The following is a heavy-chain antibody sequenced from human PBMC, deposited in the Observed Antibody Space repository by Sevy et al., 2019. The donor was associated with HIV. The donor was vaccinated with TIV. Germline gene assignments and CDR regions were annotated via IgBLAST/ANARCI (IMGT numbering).Heavy chain of an antibody. CDR2: ISSSSSYI. J-gene: IGHJ6*02. CDR1: GFTFSSYS. Sequence: EGSLRLSCAASGFTFSSYSMNWVRQAPGKGLEWVSSISSSSSYIYYADSVKGRFTISRDNAKNSLYLQMNSLRAEDTAVYYCARGPRDIVVVPAAPGDPGRGGMDVWGQGTTVTVSS. V-gene: IGHV3-21*01. CDR3: ARGPRDIVVVPAAPGDPGRGGMDV. D-gene: IGHD2-2*01.